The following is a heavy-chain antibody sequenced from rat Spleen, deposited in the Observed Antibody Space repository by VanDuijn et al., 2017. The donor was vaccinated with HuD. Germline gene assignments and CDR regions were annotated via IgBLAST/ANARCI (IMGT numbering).Heavy chain of an antibody. CDR1: GFTFSDYY. CDR3: ATRFYDGIFDY. CDR2: ISYDGSST. D-gene: IGHD1-12*02. Sequence: EVQLVESDGGLVQPGRSLKLSCAASGFTFSDYYMAWVRQAPTKGLEWVATISYDGSSTYYRDSVKGRFTISRDNAKSTLYLQMDSLRSEDTATYYCATRFYDGIFDYWGQGVMVTVSS. V-gene: IGHV5-29*01. J-gene: IGHJ2*01.